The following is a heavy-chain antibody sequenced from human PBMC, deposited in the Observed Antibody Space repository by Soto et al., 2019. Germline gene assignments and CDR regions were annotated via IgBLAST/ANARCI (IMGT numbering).Heavy chain of an antibody. CDR1: VLTFSSYW. CDR2: INVDGSEK. CDR3: ARATGSWIQLWPLDY. Sequence: GGSLRLSCAASVLTFSSYWMSWVRQAPGKGLEWVANINVDGSEKYYVDSVKGRFTISRDNAKNSLYLQMNSLRAEDTAVYYCARATGSWIQLWPLDYWGQGTLVTVSS. V-gene: IGHV3-7*05. D-gene: IGHD5-18*01. J-gene: IGHJ4*02.